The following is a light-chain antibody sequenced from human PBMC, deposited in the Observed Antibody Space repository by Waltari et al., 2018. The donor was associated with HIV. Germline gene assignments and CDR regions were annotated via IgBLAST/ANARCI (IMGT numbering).Light chain of an antibody. V-gene: IGLV3-10*01. CDR3: YSTDSSGNHRGV. Sequence: SYDLTQPPSVSVSPGHTARITCSGDALPKNYAYWYQQKSGQAPVLVIYEDSKRPSRIPERFSGSSSGTMATLTISGAQVEDEGDYYCYSTDSSGNHRGVFGGGTKLTVL. CDR1: ALPKNY. J-gene: IGLJ2*01. CDR2: EDS.